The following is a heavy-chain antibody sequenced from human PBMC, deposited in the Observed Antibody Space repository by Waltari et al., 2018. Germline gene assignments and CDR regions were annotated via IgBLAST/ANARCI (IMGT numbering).Heavy chain of an antibody. J-gene: IGHJ6*02. Sequence: QVQLVQSGSELKKPGASVKVSCKSAGYTFTSYALNWVRQAPGQGLEWMGWINTNTGNPTYAQGFTGRFVFSLDTSGSTASLQISSLKAEDTAVHYCASEHSRGMDVWGQGTTVIVSS. CDR2: INTNTGNP. CDR3: ASEHSRGMDV. CDR1: GYTFTSYA. V-gene: IGHV7-4-1*02.